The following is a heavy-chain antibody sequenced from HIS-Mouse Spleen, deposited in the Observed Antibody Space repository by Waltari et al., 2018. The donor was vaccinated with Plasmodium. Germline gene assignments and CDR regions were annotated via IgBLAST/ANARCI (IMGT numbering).Heavy chain of an antibody. Sequence: QVQLQQWGAGLLKPSETLSLTCAVYGGSFSGYYWSWIRQPPGKGLEWIGEINHSGSTNYNPSLTSRVTISVDTSKNQFSLKLSSVTAADTAVYYCARTGDYGGNSWGQGTLVTVSS. J-gene: IGHJ4*02. CDR1: GGSFSGYY. CDR2: INHSGST. CDR3: ARTGDYGGNS. V-gene: IGHV4-34*01. D-gene: IGHD4-17*01.